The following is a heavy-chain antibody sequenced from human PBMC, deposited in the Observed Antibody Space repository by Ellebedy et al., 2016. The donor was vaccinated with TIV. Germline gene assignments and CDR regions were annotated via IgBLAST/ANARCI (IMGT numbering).Heavy chain of an antibody. D-gene: IGHD5-12*01. CDR2: IKSKTDGGTT. CDR3: TTDGIARYAYYYYYGMDV. V-gene: IGHV3-15*07. CDR1: GFTFSNAW. Sequence: GESLKISCAASGFTFSNAWMNWVRQAPGKGLEWVGRIKSKTDGGTTDYAAPVKGRFTISRDDSKNTLYLQMNSLKTEDTAVYYCTTDGIARYAYYYYYGMDVWGQGTTVTVSS. J-gene: IGHJ6*02.